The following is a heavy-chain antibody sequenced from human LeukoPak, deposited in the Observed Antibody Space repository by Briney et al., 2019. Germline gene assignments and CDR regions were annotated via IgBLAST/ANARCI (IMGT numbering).Heavy chain of an antibody. CDR1: GFTFSNYE. Sequence: GGSLRLSCAASGFTFSNYEMNWVRQAPGKGLEWLSYITSSGTTIYYADSVKGRFTISRGNSKNSLYLQMNSLTAEDTAVYYCARDRITVTGSTWFDPWGQGTLVTVSS. CDR3: ARDRITVTGSTWFDP. V-gene: IGHV3-48*03. D-gene: IGHD6-19*01. CDR2: ITSSGTTI. J-gene: IGHJ5*02.